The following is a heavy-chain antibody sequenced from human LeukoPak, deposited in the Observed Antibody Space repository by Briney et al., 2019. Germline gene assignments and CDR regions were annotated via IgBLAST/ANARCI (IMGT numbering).Heavy chain of an antibody. D-gene: IGHD2-21*01. Sequence: TPSETLSLTCNVSGASISGHYWSWIRHPAGKSLEWIGRIHTSGSPIYNPSLSSRVTMSVDTSKGQFSLTMNSLTAADTAIYYCARQRLDGDILGFDWWGQGTLVTVSS. CDR1: GASISGHY. V-gene: IGHV4-4*07. J-gene: IGHJ4*02. CDR2: IHTSGSP. CDR3: ARQRLDGDILGFDW.